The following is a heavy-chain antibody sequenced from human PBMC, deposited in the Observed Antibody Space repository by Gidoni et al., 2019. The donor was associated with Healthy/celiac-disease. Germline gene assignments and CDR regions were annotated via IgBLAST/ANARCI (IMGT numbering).Heavy chain of an antibody. CDR2: ISSSSSYI. CDR1: GLPFSSYS. D-gene: IGHD1-26*01. J-gene: IGHJ4*02. Sequence: EVQLVESGGGLVKPGGSLRLSCAASGLPFSSYSMNWVRQAPGKGLEWVSSISSSSSYIYYADSVKGRFTISRDNAKNSLYLQMNSLRAEDTAVYYCARDRIMGATCAYFDYWGQGTLVTVSS. V-gene: IGHV3-21*01. CDR3: ARDRIMGATCAYFDY.